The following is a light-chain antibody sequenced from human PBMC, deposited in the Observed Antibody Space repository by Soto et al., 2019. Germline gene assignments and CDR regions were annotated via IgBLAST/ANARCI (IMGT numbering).Light chain of an antibody. CDR2: GAS. CDR3: HQYGSLYT. V-gene: IGKV3-20*01. Sequence: EIVLTQSPGTLSLSPGERATLSCRASQSVSSSYLAWYQQKPGQAPRLLIYGASSRATGIPDTFSGSGSGTDFTLTISRLEPEDFAVYYCHQYGSLYTFGQGTKVEIK. J-gene: IGKJ2*01. CDR1: QSVSSSY.